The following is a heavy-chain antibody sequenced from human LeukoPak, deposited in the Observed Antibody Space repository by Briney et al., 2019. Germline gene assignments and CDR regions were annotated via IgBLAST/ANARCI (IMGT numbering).Heavy chain of an antibody. Sequence: PSETLSLTCSFPGDSITYYFWSWIRHLPGKALEWIVYVYYSATTNYKPSLNYNPSLKSRVTISLDTSKNQFSLKLTSVTAADTAMYYCATGRVSYGSEYWGPGTLVAVSS. V-gene: IGHV4-59*03. D-gene: IGHD3-10*01. CDR2: VYYSATTNYKPSL. CDR3: ATGRVSYGSEY. CDR1: GDSITYYF. J-gene: IGHJ4*02.